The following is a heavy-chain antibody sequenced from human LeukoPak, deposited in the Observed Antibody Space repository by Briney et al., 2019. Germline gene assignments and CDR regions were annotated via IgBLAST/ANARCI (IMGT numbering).Heavy chain of an antibody. CDR1: GGSISSGSYY. J-gene: IGHJ5*02. Sequence: PSETLSLTCTVSGGSISSGSYYWSWIRQPAGKGLEWIGRIYTSGSTNYNPSPKSRVTISVDTSKNQFSLKLSSVTAADTAVYYCARAVSGYFGNWFDPWGQGTLVTVSS. CDR2: IYTSGST. D-gene: IGHD3-3*01. V-gene: IGHV4-61*02. CDR3: ARAVSGYFGNWFDP.